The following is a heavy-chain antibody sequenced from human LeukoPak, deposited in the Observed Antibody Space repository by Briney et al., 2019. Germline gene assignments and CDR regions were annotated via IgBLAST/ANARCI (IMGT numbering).Heavy chain of an antibody. J-gene: IGHJ5*02. CDR1: GFTFSSYS. CDR2: IYYSGST. Sequence: GSLRLSCAASGFTFSSYSMNWVRQAPGKGLEWIGSIYYSGSTYYNPSLKSRVTISVDTSKNQFSLKLSSVTAADTAVYYCARDPNSWFDPWGQGTLVTVSS. CDR3: ARDPNSWFDP. V-gene: IGHV4-39*07. D-gene: IGHD2/OR15-2a*01.